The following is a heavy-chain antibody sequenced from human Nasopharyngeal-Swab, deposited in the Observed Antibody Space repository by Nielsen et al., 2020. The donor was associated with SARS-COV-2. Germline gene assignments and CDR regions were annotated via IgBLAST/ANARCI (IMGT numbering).Heavy chain of an antibody. D-gene: IGHD1-1*01. Sequence: GESLKISCVASGFTFSSYSMNWVRQAPGKGLEWVSSITSSGEKTDYADSVKGRFTISRDNSKNTLYLQMSSLGAEDTAVYYCAKDRRVEPTRWYFDYWGQGTLVTVSS. J-gene: IGHJ4*02. CDR3: AKDRRVEPTRWYFDY. V-gene: IGHV3-23*01. CDR2: ITSSGEKT. CDR1: GFTFSSYS.